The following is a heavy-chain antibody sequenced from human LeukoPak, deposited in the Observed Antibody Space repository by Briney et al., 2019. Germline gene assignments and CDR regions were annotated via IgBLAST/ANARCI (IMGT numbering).Heavy chain of an antibody. V-gene: IGHV4-59*01. J-gene: IGHJ3*02. CDR1: GGSISSYY. CDR2: IYYSGST. CDR3: ARKLGYCSSTSCYFAFDI. D-gene: IGHD2-2*01. Sequence: SETLSLTCTVSGGSISSYYWSWIRQPPGKGLEWIGYIYYSGSTNYNPSLKSRVTISVDTSKNQFSLKLSSVTAADTAVYYCARKLGYCSSTSCYFAFDIWGQGTMVTVS.